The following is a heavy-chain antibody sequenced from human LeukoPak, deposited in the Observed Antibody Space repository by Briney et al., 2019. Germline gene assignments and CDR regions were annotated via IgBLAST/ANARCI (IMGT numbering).Heavy chain of an antibody. CDR2: IYYSGST. D-gene: IGHD3-16*01. CDR1: GGSITSYY. CDR3: ARGAYKPPYYYYGMDV. Sequence: PSETLSLTCSVSGGSITSYYWSWIRQPPGKGLEWIGYIYYSGSTNYNPSLKSRVTIAVDTSKNQFSLKLSSVTAADTAVYYCARGAYKPPYYYYGMDVWGQGTTVTVSS. J-gene: IGHJ6*02. V-gene: IGHV4-59*12.